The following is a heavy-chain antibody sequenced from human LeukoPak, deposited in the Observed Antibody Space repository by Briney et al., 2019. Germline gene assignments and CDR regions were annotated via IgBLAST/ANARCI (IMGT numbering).Heavy chain of an antibody. CDR1: GGSISSTTYY. CDR2: IYYSGST. Sequence: SETLSLTCTVSGGSISSTTYYWGWIRQPPGKGLEWIGSIYYSGSTYYNPSLKSRVTISVDTSKNQFSLKLRSVTAADTAVYFCARHRDYYDTWGHGTLVTVSS. CDR3: ARHRDYYDT. J-gene: IGHJ4*01. D-gene: IGHD3-22*01. V-gene: IGHV4-39*01.